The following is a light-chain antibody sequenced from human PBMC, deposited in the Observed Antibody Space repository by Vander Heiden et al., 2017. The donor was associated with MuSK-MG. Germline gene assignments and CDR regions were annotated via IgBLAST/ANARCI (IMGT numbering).Light chain of an antibody. Sequence: ENVLTQSPDTMSLSPGERATLSCRAGQSVNSSHLTWYKRKPGQAPRLLIFGTSSRATGVPDRFSGSGSGTDFPLTIHGLEPEDFAVYYCQQDNTSLYTFGQGTKLET. CDR1: QSVNSSH. CDR3: QQDNTSLYT. CDR2: GTS. V-gene: IGKV3-20*01. J-gene: IGKJ2*01.